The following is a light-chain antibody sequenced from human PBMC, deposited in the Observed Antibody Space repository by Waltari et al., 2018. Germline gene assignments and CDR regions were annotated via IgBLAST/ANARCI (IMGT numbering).Light chain of an antibody. CDR2: GAS. V-gene: IGKV3-20*01. Sequence: IELTQSPGTLSLSPGERATLSCRDSQRVSSSYLAWYQQKPGQAPRLLIYGASSRATGIPDRFSGSGSGTDFTLTISRLEPEDFAVYYCQQYGSSPGTFGQGTKVEIK. CDR1: QRVSSSY. J-gene: IGKJ1*01. CDR3: QQYGSSPGT.